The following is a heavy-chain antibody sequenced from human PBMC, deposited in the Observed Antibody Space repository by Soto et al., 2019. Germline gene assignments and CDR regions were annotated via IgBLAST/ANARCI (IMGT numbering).Heavy chain of an antibody. V-gene: IGHV3-23*01. Sequence: GGSLRLSCAASGFTFSSYAMSWVRQAPGKGLEWVSAISGSGGSTYYADSVKGRFTISRDNSKNTLYLQLNSLRAEDTAVYYGAMNYYDSSGYYFDYWGQGTLVTVSS. D-gene: IGHD3-22*01. CDR3: AMNYYDSSGYYFDY. J-gene: IGHJ4*02. CDR1: GFTFSSYA. CDR2: ISGSGGST.